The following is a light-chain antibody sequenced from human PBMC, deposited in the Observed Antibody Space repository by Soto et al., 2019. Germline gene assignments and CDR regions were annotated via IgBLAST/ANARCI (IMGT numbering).Light chain of an antibody. CDR2: AQX. V-gene: IGKV1-39*01. Sequence: DIHMTQSPSSLSASLGDRVTLAXQARQDVSVYFNWYQQQPGXXTKIXXXAQXNLETGVPSWFIGSGSGKDFTLTISSLQPEDFATSYCHQSYSTPTCTFGQGTKVDI. J-gene: IGKJ1*01. CDR3: HQSYSTPTCT. CDR1: QDVSVY.